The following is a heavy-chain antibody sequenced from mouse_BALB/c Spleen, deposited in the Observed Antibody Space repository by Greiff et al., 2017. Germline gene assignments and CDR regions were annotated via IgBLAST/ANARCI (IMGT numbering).Heavy chain of an antibody. CDR1: GFTFSSYT. CDR2: ISSGGSYT. Sequence: EVQVVESGGGLVKPGGSLKLSCAASGFTFSSYTMSWVRQTPEKRLEWVATISSGGSYTYYPDSVKGRFTISRDNAKNTLYLQMSSLKSEDTAMYYCTRDPHRYGFDYWGQGTTLTVSS. D-gene: IGHD2-14*01. V-gene: IGHV5-6-4*01. CDR3: TRDPHRYGFDY. J-gene: IGHJ2*01.